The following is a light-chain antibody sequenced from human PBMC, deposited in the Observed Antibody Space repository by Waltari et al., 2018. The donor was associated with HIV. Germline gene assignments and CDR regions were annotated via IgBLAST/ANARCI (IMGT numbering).Light chain of an antibody. Sequence: DIQMTQSPSTLSASVGDRVTITCRANQGISSWLAWYQQKPVKAPKLLIYKASSLESGVPSRFSCSGSGTEFSLTISSLQPDDFATYYCQQYNSYPYTFGQGTKLEIK. CDR2: KAS. CDR3: QQYNSYPYT. CDR1: QGISSW. V-gene: IGKV1-5*03. J-gene: IGKJ2*01.